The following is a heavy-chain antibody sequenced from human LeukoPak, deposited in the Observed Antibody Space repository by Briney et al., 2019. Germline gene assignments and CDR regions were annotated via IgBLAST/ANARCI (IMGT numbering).Heavy chain of an antibody. D-gene: IGHD2-2*01. CDR1: GGSISSYY. J-gene: IGHJ4*02. Sequence: SETLSLTCTVSGGSISSYYWSWIRQPPGKGLEWIGYIYYSGSTNYNPSLKSRVTISVDTSKNQFSLKLSSVTAADTAVYYCARPRTRGSSTSCLDYWGQGTLVTVSS. CDR2: IYYSGST. CDR3: ARPRTRGSSTSCLDY. V-gene: IGHV4-59*12.